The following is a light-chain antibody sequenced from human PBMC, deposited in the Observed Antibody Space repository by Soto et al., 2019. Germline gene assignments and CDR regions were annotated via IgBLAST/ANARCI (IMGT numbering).Light chain of an antibody. CDR2: STN. V-gene: IGLV8-61*01. Sequence: QTVVTQEPSFSVSPGRTVTLTCGVSSGSVSTSYYPSWYQQTPGQAPRTLIYSTNTRSSGVPDRFSGSILGNKAALTITGAQADDESDYYCVLYMGSGTWVFGGGTKLTVL. CDR3: VLYMGSGTWV. CDR1: SGSVSTSYY. J-gene: IGLJ3*02.